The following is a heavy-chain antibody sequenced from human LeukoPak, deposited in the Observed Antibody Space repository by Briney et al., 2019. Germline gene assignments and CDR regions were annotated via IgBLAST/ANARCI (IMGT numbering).Heavy chain of an antibody. CDR3: ARGDKTDYDENNCFDP. CDR1: GGSINNYY. J-gene: IGHJ5*02. CDR2: IYYSGST. V-gene: IGHV4-59*01. Sequence: SETLSLTCTVSGGSINNYYWSWIRQPPGKGLEWIGYIYYSGSTNYNPALKSRVTISVDTSKNQFSLKLSSVTAADTAVYYCARGDKTDYDENNCFDPWGQGTLVTVSS. D-gene: IGHD4-17*01.